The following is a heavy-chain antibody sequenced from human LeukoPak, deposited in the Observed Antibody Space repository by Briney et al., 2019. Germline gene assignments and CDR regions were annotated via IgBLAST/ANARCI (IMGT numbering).Heavy chain of an antibody. J-gene: IGHJ4*02. CDR3: ASRAYYDSSGYRYYFDY. CDR2: INHSGST. CDR1: GGSFSGYY. D-gene: IGHD3-22*01. V-gene: IGHV4-34*01. Sequence: SETLSLTCAVYGGSFSGYYWSWIRQPPGKGLEWIGEINHSGSTNYNPSLKSRVTISVDTSKNQFSLKLSSVTAADTAVYYCASRAYYDSSGYRYYFDYWGQGTLVTASS.